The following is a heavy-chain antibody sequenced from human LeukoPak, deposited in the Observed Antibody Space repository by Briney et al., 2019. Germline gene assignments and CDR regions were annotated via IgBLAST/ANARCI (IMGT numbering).Heavy chain of an antibody. J-gene: IGHJ6*02. Sequence: SETLSLTCAVSGGSLSSYYWSWVRQPPGKGLEWVAYIYYGGSNNYNPYHKSRVTRSVATSKNQFSLKLSSVTAADTAEYYCARESRRWLLPNYYYYGMDVWGQGTTVTVSS. CDR1: GGSLSSYY. D-gene: IGHD3-22*01. V-gene: IGHV4-59*01. CDR3: ARESRRWLLPNYYYYGMDV. CDR2: IYYGGSN.